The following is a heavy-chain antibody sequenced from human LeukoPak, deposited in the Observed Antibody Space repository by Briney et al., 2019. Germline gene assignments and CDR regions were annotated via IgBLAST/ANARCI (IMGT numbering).Heavy chain of an antibody. CDR2: ISGSGGST. Sequence: GGSLRLSCAASGFTFSSYATSWVRQAPGKGLEWVSAISGSGGSTYYADSVKGRFTISRDNSKNTLYLQMNSLRAEDTAVYYCAKDRSGWTDYFDYWGQGTLVTVSS. CDR1: GFTFSSYA. V-gene: IGHV3-23*01. D-gene: IGHD6-19*01. J-gene: IGHJ4*02. CDR3: AKDRSGWTDYFDY.